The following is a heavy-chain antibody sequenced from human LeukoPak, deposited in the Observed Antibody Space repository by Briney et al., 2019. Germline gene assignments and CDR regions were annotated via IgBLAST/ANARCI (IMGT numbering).Heavy chain of an antibody. V-gene: IGHV3-48*04. CDR1: GFTFSSYS. CDR2: ISSSGSTI. CDR3: VRESSRSYDFDY. J-gene: IGHJ4*02. Sequence: GGSLRLSCAASGFTFSSYSMNWVRQAPGKGLEWVSYISSSGSTIYYADSVKGRFTISRDNAKNSLYLQMNSLRAEDTAIYYCVRESSRSYDFDYWGQGTLVTVSS. D-gene: IGHD3-10*01.